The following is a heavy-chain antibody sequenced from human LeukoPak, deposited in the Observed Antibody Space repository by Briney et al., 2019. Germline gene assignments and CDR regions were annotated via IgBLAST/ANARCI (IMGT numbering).Heavy chain of an antibody. CDR3: ARSKPFNYCSSTSCYAFDI. D-gene: IGHD2-2*01. J-gene: IGHJ3*02. CDR2: ISGSSSYI. CDR1: GFTFSSYS. V-gene: IGHV3-21*01. Sequence: GGSLRLSCAASGFTFSSYSMNWVRQAPGQGLEWVSSISGSSSYIYYADSLKGRFTISRDSAKNSLYLQMNSLRAEDTAVYYCARSKPFNYCSSTSCYAFDIWGQGTMVTVSS.